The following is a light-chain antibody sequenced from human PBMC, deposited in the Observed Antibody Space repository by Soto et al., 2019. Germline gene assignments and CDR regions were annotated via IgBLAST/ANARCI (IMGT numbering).Light chain of an antibody. CDR2: AAS. Sequence: DIPLTQSPSSVSASVADRVTITCRASQGISSWLAWYPQKPGKAPKLLIYAASSLQSGAPSRFSGSGSGTAFTLTISSLQPEDFAKYFYQQANTFPLTCGGVTKVEIK. J-gene: IGKJ4*01. CDR1: QGISSW. V-gene: IGKV1-12*01. CDR3: QQANTFPLT.